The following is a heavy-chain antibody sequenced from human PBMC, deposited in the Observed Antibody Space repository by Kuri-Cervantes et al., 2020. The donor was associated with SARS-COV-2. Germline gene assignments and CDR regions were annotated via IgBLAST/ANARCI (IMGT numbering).Heavy chain of an antibody. D-gene: IGHD3-3*01. CDR2: IDQDGSEQ. Sequence: GGSLRLSCAASGFTFSDYYMSWVRQAPGKGLEWVANIDQDGSEQYYVDSVKGRFSISRDNAKKSLYLQMNSLRAEDTAVYYCASTFLNFWSGYYEGVWGKGTTVTVSS. J-gene: IGHJ6*04. V-gene: IGHV3-7*01. CDR1: GFTFSDYY. CDR3: ASTFLNFWSGYYEGV.